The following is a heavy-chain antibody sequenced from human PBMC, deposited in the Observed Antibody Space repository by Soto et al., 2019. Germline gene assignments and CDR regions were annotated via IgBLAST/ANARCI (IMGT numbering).Heavy chain of an antibody. CDR1: GYSFTSYV. D-gene: IGHD2-2*01. J-gene: IGHJ6*02. Sequence: ASVKVSCKASGYSFTSYVIYWVRQAPGQRLEWMGWINADNGNTKSSQKFQARVTITSDTSASTAYMELSSLRSEDTAVYFCARGVENIVVVLDVFGYYGMDVWGQGTTVTVSS. CDR2: INADNGNT. CDR3: ARGVENIVVVLDVFGYYGMDV. V-gene: IGHV1-3*01.